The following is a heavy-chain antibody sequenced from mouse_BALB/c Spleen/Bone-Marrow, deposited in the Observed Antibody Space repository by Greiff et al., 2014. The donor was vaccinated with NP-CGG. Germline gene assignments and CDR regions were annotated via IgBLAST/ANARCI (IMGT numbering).Heavy chain of an antibody. J-gene: IGHJ2*01. CDR3: ARYYYGTRYYFDY. CDR1: GFNIKDTY. Sequence: SGAELAKPGASVKLSCTASGFNIKDTYMHWVKQRPEQGLEWIGRIDPANGNTKYDPKFQGKATITADTSSNTAYLQLNSLTSEDTAVYYCARYYYGTRYYFDYWGQGTTLTVSS. V-gene: IGHV14-3*02. CDR2: IDPANGNT. D-gene: IGHD1-1*01.